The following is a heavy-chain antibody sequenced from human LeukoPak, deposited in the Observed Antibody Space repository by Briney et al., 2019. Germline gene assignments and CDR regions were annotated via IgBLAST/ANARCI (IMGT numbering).Heavy chain of an antibody. Sequence: SETLSLTCTVSGGSISSYYWSWIRQPPGKGLQWIGYIYYSGSTNYNPSLKSRVTISVDTSKNQFSLKLSSVTAADTAVYYCARGLGPVTAPLDYFDYWGQGTLVTVSS. J-gene: IGHJ4*02. D-gene: IGHD2-21*02. CDR2: IYYSGST. V-gene: IGHV4-59*12. CDR3: ARGLGPVTAPLDYFDY. CDR1: GGSISSYY.